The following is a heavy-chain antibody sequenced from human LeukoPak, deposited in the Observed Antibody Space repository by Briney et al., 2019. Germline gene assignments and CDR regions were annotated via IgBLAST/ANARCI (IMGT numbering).Heavy chain of an antibody. CDR2: IYHSGST. Sequence: SETLSLTCAVYGGSFSGYYWSWLRQPPGKGLEWIGEIYHSGSTNYSPSLKSRVTISVDKSKNQFSLKLSSVTAADTAVYYCARDSASGYSLEYWGQGTLVTVSS. V-gene: IGHV4-34*01. J-gene: IGHJ4*02. CDR1: GGSFSGYY. D-gene: IGHD3-22*01. CDR3: ARDSASGYSLEY.